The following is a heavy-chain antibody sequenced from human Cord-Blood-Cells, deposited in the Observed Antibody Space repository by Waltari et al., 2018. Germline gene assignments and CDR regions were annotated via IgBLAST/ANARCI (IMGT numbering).Heavy chain of an antibody. D-gene: IGHD6-13*01. CDR2: ISGSGGST. Sequence: EVQLLESGGGLVQPGGSLRLSCAASGFTFSSYAMSWVRQAPGKGLEWVSAISGSGGSTDGADSEKGRFTISRDNSKNTLYLQMNSLRAEDTAVYYCAKGRAKSSSTPLVWGQGTTVTVSS. V-gene: IGHV3-23*01. CDR1: GFTFSSYA. CDR3: AKGRAKSSSTPLV. J-gene: IGHJ6*02.